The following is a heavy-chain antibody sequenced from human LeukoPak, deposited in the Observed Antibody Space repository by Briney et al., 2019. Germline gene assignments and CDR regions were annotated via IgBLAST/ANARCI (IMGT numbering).Heavy chain of an antibody. D-gene: IGHD6-19*01. CDR2: LDPEDGET. CDR3: ATAIAVAGTSGYYFDY. CDR1: GYTLTELS. Sequence: ASVKVSCEVSGYTLTELSMHWVRQAPGKGLEWMGGLDPEDGETIYAQKFQGRVTMTEDTSTDTAYMELSSLRSEDTAVYYCATAIAVAGTSGYYFDYWGQGTLVTVSS. V-gene: IGHV1-24*01. J-gene: IGHJ4*02.